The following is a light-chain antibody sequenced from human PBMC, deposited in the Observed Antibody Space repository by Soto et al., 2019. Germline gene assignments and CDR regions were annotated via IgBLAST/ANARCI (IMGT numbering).Light chain of an antibody. J-gene: IGKJ3*01. V-gene: IGKV3-15*01. Sequence: EIVMTQYPATLSVSPGERATLSCRASQSVSSNIAWYQQKPGQAPRLLIYGASTRATGIPARFSGSGSGTEFTLTISSLQSEDCAVYYCQQYNNWPGTFGPGTKVDIK. CDR1: QSVSSN. CDR2: GAS. CDR3: QQYNNWPGT.